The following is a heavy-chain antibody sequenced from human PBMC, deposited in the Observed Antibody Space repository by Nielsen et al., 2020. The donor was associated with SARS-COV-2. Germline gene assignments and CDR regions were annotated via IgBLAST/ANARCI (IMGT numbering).Heavy chain of an antibody. CDR3: VRDLDFWSGYPSCGMDV. D-gene: IGHD3-3*01. Sequence: GGSLRLSCAASGFTFSSYAMHWVRQAPGKGLEYVSAISSNGGSTYYADSVKGRFTISRDNSKNTLYLQMGSLRAEDMAVYYCVRDLDFWSGYPSCGMDVWGQGTTVTVSS. CDR1: GFTFSSYA. J-gene: IGHJ6*02. CDR2: ISSNGGST. V-gene: IGHV3-64*02.